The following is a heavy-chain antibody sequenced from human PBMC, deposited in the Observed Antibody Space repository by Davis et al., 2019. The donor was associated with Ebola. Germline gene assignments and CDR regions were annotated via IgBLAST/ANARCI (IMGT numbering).Heavy chain of an antibody. CDR2: IYPGDSDT. D-gene: IGHD2-2*01. V-gene: IGHV5-51*01. Sequence: GESLKISCKTSGFSFTSHWIAWVRQMPGKGLEWMGLIYPGDSDTRYSPSFEGRVTISADKASSTAYLQWSSLKASDTGIYFCTRHKGFSSNGELDPWGQGTLVTVSP. J-gene: IGHJ5*02. CDR1: GFSFTSHW. CDR3: TRHKGFSSNGELDP.